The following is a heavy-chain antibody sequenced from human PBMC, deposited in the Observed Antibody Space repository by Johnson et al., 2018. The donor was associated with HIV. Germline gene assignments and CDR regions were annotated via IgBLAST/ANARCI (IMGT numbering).Heavy chain of an antibody. J-gene: IGHJ3*02. CDR2: ISYDGSNE. CDR3: ARALGVGATADDAFDI. V-gene: IGHV3-30-3*01. D-gene: IGHD1-26*01. Sequence: QMLLVESGGGVVQPGRSLRLSCAASGFTFRDYAMHWVRQAPGKGLEWVTVISYDGSNEYYADSVKGRFPISRDNSKNTLYLQMNSLRTEDTAVYYCARALGVGATADDAFDICGQGTMVTVSS. CDR1: GFTFRDYA.